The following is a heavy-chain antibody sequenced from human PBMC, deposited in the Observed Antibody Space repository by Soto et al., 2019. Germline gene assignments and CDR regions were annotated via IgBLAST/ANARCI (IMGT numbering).Heavy chain of an antibody. CDR3: VGSAGGSPPWFDI. V-gene: IGHV1-3*01. CDR2: INAGNGGT. J-gene: IGHJ3*02. D-gene: IGHD3-16*01. CDR1: GYTFITYA. Sequence: QVHLVQSGAEVKKPGASVKVSCKASGYTFITYALHWVRQAPGQRLEWMGWINAGNGGTKYSQKFQGSVTITRDIPATTAYMELSILRSEDTAVYYCVGSAGGSPPWFDIWGQGTMVTVSS.